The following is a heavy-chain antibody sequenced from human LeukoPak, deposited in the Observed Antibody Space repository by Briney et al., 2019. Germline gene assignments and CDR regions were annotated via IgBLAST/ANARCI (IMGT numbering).Heavy chain of an antibody. Sequence: PGGSLRLSCAASGFTFSSYAMHWVRQAPGKGLGWVAVISYDGSNKYYADSVKGRFTISRDNSKNTLYLQMNSLRAEDTAVYYCARLIAVAGTWDDYWGQGTLVTVSS. D-gene: IGHD6-19*01. CDR2: ISYDGSNK. CDR3: ARLIAVAGTWDDY. CDR1: GFTFSSYA. J-gene: IGHJ4*02. V-gene: IGHV3-30*04.